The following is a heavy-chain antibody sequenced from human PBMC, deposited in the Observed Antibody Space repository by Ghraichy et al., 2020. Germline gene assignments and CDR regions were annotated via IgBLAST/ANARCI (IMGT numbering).Heavy chain of an antibody. CDR3: ARPYSSSRNWFDP. Sequence: SETLSLTCTVSGGSISSSTYFWAWIRQPPGKVLEWIGSIYNTENTYYNPSLKSRVTISADTSKNQFSLKLSSVTAADTAVYYCARPYSSSRNWFDPWGPGTLVTVSS. D-gene: IGHD6-13*01. V-gene: IGHV4-39*01. J-gene: IGHJ5*02. CDR2: IYNTENT. CDR1: GGSISSSTYF.